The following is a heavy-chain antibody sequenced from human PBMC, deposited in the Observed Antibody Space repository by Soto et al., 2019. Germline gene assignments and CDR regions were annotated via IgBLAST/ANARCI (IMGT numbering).Heavy chain of an antibody. CDR3: VSKLGPYYYGLDV. J-gene: IGHJ6*02. V-gene: IGHV4-4*02. Sequence: SETLSLTCTVYGDSITSNHWWSWVRQPPGKGPELIGEIYHTGIANYNPSLESRVAFSVDKSKNQFSLSLTSVTAADTAVYYCVSKLGPYYYGLDVWGQGTTVTVSS. CDR2: IYHTGIA. D-gene: IGHD3-16*01. CDR1: GDSITSNHW.